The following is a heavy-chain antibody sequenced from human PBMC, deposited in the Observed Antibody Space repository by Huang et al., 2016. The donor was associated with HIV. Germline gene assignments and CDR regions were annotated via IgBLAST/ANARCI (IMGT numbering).Heavy chain of an antibody. CDR1: GGSFTGNY. CDR3: ARQWTILEWLLGLDV. Sequence: QMQLQQRGAGLLKPSETLSLTCGVSGGSFTGNYLTWIRQAPAKGQEWFGEVNDSGATNYNPSRNGRVTISRDKSNRELSLNLRSVTAADTVVYYCARQWTILEWLLGLDVWGQGTTVIVSS. V-gene: IGHV4-34*02. D-gene: IGHD3-3*01. J-gene: IGHJ6*02. CDR2: VNDSGAT.